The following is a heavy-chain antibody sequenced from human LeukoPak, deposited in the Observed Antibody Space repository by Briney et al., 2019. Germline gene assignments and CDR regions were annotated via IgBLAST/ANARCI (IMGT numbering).Heavy chain of an antibody. CDR1: GGYISSSNYY. D-gene: IGHD3-10*01. Sequence: TSETLSLTCTVSGGYISSSNYYWGWIRQPPGEGLEWIGYVYYSGTTNYNPSLRGRVTISVDTSKNQFSLKLSSVTAADTAVYYCARLYYYGSEWGQGTLVTVSS. CDR2: VYYSGTT. J-gene: IGHJ4*02. V-gene: IGHV4-61*05. CDR3: ARLYYYGSE.